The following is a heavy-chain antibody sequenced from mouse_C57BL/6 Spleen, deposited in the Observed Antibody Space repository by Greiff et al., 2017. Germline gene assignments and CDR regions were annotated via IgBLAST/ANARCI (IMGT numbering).Heavy chain of an antibody. CDR1: GYAFSSYW. J-gene: IGHJ3*01. CDR3: AGSPCCPLFAY. Sequence: VKLMESGAELVKPGASVKISCKASGYAFSSYWMNWVKQRPGKGLEWIGQIYPGDGDTNYNGKFKGKATLTADKSSSTAYMQLSSLTSEDSAVYFCAGSPCCPLFAYWGQGTLVTVSA. V-gene: IGHV1-80*01. CDR2: IYPGDGDT.